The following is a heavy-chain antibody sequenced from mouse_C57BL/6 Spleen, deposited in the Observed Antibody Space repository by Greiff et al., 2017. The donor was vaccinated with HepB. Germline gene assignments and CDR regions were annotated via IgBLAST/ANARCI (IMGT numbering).Heavy chain of an antibody. J-gene: IGHJ4*01. CDR2: INPGSGGT. Sequence: VQLVESGAELVRPGTSVKVSCKASGYAFTNYLIEWVKQRPGQGLEWIGVINPGSGGTNYNEKFKGKATLTADKSSSTAYMQLSSLTSEDSAVYFCARPYGNSSYAMDYWGQGTSVTVSS. D-gene: IGHD2-1*01. CDR3: ARPYGNSSYAMDY. V-gene: IGHV1-54*01. CDR1: GYAFTNYL.